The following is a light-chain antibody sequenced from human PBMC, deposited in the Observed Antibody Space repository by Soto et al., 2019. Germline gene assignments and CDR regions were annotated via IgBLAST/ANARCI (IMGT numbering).Light chain of an antibody. Sequence: IVLTQSPATLSLSPGERVTLYFGAIQSVSTNYVAWYQQKPGLAPRLLIYGASSRATGIPDRFSGSGSGTDFTLTFSRLEPEDFAVYYCEQYGSSPPITFGPGTKVDI. J-gene: IGKJ3*01. CDR3: EQYGSSPPIT. CDR1: QSVSTNY. CDR2: GAS. V-gene: IGKV3D-20*01.